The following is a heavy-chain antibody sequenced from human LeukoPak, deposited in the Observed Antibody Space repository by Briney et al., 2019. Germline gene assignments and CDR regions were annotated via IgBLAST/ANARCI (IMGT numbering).Heavy chain of an antibody. D-gene: IGHD1-7*01. CDR3: ARLITGTTTAFDI. J-gene: IGHJ3*02. V-gene: IGHV4-4*07. Sequence: PSETLSLTCTVSGGSISGYYWTWIRQPAGKGLEWIGRVYTSGSTHYNPSLKTRLTMSVDTSKNQFSLKLSSVTAADTAVYYCARLITGTTTAFDIWGQGTMVTVSS. CDR2: VYTSGST. CDR1: GGSISGYY.